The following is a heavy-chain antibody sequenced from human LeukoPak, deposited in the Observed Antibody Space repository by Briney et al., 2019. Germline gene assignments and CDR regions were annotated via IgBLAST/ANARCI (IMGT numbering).Heavy chain of an antibody. CDR1: GYTLTALS. CDR3: ATNVDYSDDY. J-gene: IGHJ4*02. Sequence: GASVKVSCKVSGYTLTALSIQWVRQVPGKGLEWMGGFDPEDGEPIYAQRFQGRVTMTEDTSTDTAYMDLSSLRSDDTAVYYCATNVDYSDDYWGQGTLLTVSS. D-gene: IGHD4-11*01. V-gene: IGHV1-24*01. CDR2: FDPEDGEP.